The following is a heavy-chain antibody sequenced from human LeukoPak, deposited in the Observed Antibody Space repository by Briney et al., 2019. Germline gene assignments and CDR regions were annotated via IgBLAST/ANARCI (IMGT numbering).Heavy chain of an antibody. J-gene: IGHJ3*02. Sequence: PSETLSLTCTVSGGSISSSSYYRGWIRQPPGKGLEWIGSSYDSGSTYYNPSLKSRVTISVDTSKNQFSLKLSSVTAADTAVYHCASRGELRYFDWLFNGDAFDIWGQGTMVTVSS. D-gene: IGHD3-9*01. CDR3: ASRGELRYFDWLFNGDAFDI. CDR2: SYDSGST. CDR1: GGSISSSSYY. V-gene: IGHV4-39*01.